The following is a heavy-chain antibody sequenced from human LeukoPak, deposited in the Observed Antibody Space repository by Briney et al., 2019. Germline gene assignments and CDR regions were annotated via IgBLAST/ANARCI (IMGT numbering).Heavy chain of an antibody. V-gene: IGHV3-53*01. D-gene: IGHD3-22*01. CDR1: GFPVSSNY. Sequence: GGSLRLSCAASGFPVSSNYMSWVRQAPGKGLEWVSVIYSGGSTYYADSVKGRFTISRDNSKNTLYLQMNSLRAEDTAVYYCARGYYDSSGYDYWGQGTLVTVSS. J-gene: IGHJ4*02. CDR2: IYSGGST. CDR3: ARGYYDSSGYDY.